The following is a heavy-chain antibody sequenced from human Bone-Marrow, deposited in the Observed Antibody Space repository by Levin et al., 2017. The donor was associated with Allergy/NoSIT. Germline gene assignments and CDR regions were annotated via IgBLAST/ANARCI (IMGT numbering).Heavy chain of an antibody. D-gene: IGHD3-22*01. CDR2: IYYSGST. J-gene: IGHJ4*02. V-gene: IGHV4-30-4*01. CDR1: GGSISSGDYY. Sequence: SETLSLTCTVSGGSISSGDYYWSWIRQPPGKGLEWIGYIYYSGSTYYNPSLKSRVTISVDTSKNQFSLKLSSVTAADTAVYYCARYYYDSSGYSESGYFDYWGQGTLVTVSS. CDR3: ARYYYDSSGYSESGYFDY.